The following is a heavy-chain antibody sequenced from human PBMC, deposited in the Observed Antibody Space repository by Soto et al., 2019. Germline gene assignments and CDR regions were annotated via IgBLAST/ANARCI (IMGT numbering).Heavy chain of an antibody. V-gene: IGHV1-3*01. CDR2: INAGFGNT. CDR1: GYTFTSYA. Sequence: ASVKVSCKASGYTFTSYAMHWVRQAPGQRLEWMGWINAGFGNTKYAQKFQGRVTIARDTSASTAYMELSSLRSEDTAVYYCAREDIVVVPAARIGAYYYYGMDVWGQGTTVTAP. CDR3: AREDIVVVPAARIGAYYYYGMDV. J-gene: IGHJ6*02. D-gene: IGHD2-2*01.